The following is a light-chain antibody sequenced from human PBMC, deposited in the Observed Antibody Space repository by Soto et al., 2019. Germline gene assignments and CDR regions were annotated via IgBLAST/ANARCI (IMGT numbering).Light chain of an antibody. CDR1: SSDVGGYDY. CDR3: SSYTNSITHV. CDR2: GVS. V-gene: IGLV2-14*03. J-gene: IGLJ3*02. Sequence: SALTQPASVSGSPGQSITISCTGTSSDVGGYDYVSWYQQHPGKAPKLMIYGVSNRPSGVSNRFSGSKSGNTASLTISGLQAEDEADYYCSSYTNSITHVFGGGTKATVL.